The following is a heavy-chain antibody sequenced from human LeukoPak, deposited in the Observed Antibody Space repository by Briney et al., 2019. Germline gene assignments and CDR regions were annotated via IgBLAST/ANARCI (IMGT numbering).Heavy chain of an antibody. D-gene: IGHD6-13*01. CDR2: IIPIFGAA. CDR3: ARGEDEEQQLSPFDY. J-gene: IGHJ4*02. Sequence: SAKVSCEASGGTFSSYAISWVRHAPGQGLEWLGGIIPIFGAANYAQKFQGRVTITTDESTSTAYMELSSLRSEDTAVYYCARGEDEEQQLSPFDYWGEGTLVTVSS. CDR1: GGTFSSYA. V-gene: IGHV1-69*05.